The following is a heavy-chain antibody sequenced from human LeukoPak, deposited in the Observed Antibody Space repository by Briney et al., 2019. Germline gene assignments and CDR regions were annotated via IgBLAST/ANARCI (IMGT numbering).Heavy chain of an antibody. D-gene: IGHD1-7*01. CDR1: GFSLSTSGVG. Sequence: SGPTLVKPTQTLTLTCTFSGFSLSTSGVGVGWIRQPQVKALECLAHIYWDDDKRYSPSLKSRLTITKDTSKNQVVLTMTNMDPVDTATYYCAHGKGALELPYYFDYWGQGTLVTVSS. V-gene: IGHV2-5*02. CDR3: AHGKGALELPYYFDY. J-gene: IGHJ4*02. CDR2: IYWDDDK.